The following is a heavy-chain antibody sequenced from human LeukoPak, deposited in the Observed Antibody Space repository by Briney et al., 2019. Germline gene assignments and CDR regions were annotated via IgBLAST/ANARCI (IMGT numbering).Heavy chain of an antibody. Sequence: GRSLRLSCAASGFRFRNYGMHWVRQAPGKGLEWVAVVSYDGVNQYYADSVKGRLTISRDNSKNTVTLQMNSLRSDDTGLYYCAKEETTAAGLFDYWGQGTLVTVSS. CDR2: VSYDGVNQ. J-gene: IGHJ4*02. V-gene: IGHV3-30*18. CDR3: AKEETTAAGLFDY. CDR1: GFRFRNYG. D-gene: IGHD6-13*01.